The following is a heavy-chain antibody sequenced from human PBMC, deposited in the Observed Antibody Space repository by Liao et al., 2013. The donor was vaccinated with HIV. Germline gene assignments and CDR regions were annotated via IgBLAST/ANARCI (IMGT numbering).Heavy chain of an antibody. CDR3: ARAGRHGAPDM. Sequence: QMQLQQSGPGLVKPSDTLSLICSVSGASIRRNGYFWGWIRQPPGKDLEWLGSISSRGSTFYDPSLSSRLSISRDMSKNYILLSLNNVTVADTALYFCARAGRHGAPDMWGQGTMIYVSS. D-gene: IGHD4-17*01. CDR2: ISSRGST. CDR1: GASIRRNGYF. V-gene: IGHV4-39*02. J-gene: IGHJ3*02.